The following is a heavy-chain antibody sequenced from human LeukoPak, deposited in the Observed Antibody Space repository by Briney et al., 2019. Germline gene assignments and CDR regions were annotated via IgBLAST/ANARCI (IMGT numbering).Heavy chain of an antibody. J-gene: IGHJ6*03. CDR2: ISSTGAII. CDR1: GFTFSDYY. V-gene: IGHV3-11*01. CDR3: ARGDIASSYYSLEV. Sequence: PGGSLRLSCVASGFTFSDYYMTWIRQSPGKGLEWVSYISSTGAIIYYADSVKGRFTISRDNAKNSLFLQMSSLRAEDTAVYYCARGDIASSYYSLEVWGTGTTVIISS. D-gene: IGHD5-12*01.